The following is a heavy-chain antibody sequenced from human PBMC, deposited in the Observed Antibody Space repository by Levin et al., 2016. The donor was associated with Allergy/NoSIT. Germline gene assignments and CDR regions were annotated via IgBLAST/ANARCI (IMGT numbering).Heavy chain of an antibody. Sequence: WIRQPPGKGLEWIGRIYTSGSTNYNPSLKSRVTISVDTSKNQFSLKLSSVTAADTAVYYCASGSGSYSDPYYYYYGMDVWGQGTTVTVSS. J-gene: IGHJ6*02. CDR2: IYTSGST. D-gene: IGHD1-26*01. V-gene: IGHV4-61*02. CDR3: ASGSGSYSDPYYYYYGMDV.